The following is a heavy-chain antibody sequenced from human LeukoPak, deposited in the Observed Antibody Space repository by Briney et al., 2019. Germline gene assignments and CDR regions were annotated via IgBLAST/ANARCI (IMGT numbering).Heavy chain of an antibody. V-gene: IGHV3-73*01. D-gene: IGHD4-17*01. CDR2: IRSKANNYAT. CDR3: TRHDDDYSY. J-gene: IGHJ4*02. CDR1: GFTFSNCA. Sequence: GRSLRLSCAASGFTFSNCAMHWVRQASGKGLEWVGRIRSKANNYATTYAASVKGRFTFSRDDLKNTAFLQMNSLKAEDTAVYYCTRHDDDYSYWGQGTLVTVSS.